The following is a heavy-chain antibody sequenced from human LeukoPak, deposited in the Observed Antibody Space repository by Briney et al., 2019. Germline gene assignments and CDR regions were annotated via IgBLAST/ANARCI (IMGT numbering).Heavy chain of an antibody. V-gene: IGHV1-18*01. J-gene: IGHJ6*03. D-gene: IGHD3-3*01. CDR1: GYTFTNYG. CDR3: ARDRYPYYDFWSGTQDYYYYMDV. CDR2: ISGDNGNT. Sequence: GASVKVSCKASGYTFTNYGISWVRQAPGQGLEWMGWISGDNGNTNYAQKLQGRVTMTTDTSTNTAYMDLGSLRSDDTAVYYCARDRYPYYDFWSGTQDYYYYMDVWGKGTTVTVSS.